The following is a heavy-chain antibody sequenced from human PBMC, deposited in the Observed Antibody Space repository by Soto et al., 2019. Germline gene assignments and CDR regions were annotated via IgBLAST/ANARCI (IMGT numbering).Heavy chain of an antibody. CDR2: IKSKTDGGTT. CDR3: TTEGPGYCTSTSCYTLDY. J-gene: IGHJ4*02. D-gene: IGHD2-2*02. V-gene: IGHV3-15*01. CDR1: GFTFSNAW. Sequence: EVQLVESGGGLVKPGGSLRLSCAASGFTFSNAWMSWVRQAPGKGLEWVGRIKSKTDGGTTDYAAPVKGRFTISRDDSQNTLYLQMNSLKTEDTAVYYCTTEGPGYCTSTSCYTLDYWGQGTLVTVSS.